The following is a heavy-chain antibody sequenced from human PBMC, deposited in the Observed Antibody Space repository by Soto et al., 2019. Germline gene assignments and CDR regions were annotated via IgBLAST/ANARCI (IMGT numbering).Heavy chain of an antibody. J-gene: IGHJ4*02. CDR1: GYTFSGHY. CDR2: IGPESGAT. CDR3: GRGRSGQIVIFY. V-gene: IGHV1-2*02. D-gene: IGHD1-26*01. Sequence: ASVKVSCKTSGYTFSGHYIHWVRQAHQQGPEWMGEIGPESGATRYAEKFRGRVTMTMDTSITTVYMELRNLSPDDTAVYYCGRGRSGQIVIFYWGQGTPVTASS.